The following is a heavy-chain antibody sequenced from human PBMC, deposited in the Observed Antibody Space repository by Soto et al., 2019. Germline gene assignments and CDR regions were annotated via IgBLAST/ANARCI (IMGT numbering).Heavy chain of an antibody. J-gene: IGHJ4*02. CDR2: INPSGGST. CDR3: ARDRYYDILTGYWNYFEY. Sequence: ASVKVSCKASRYTFTSYYMHSLRQSPGQWLEWMGIINPSGGSTSYAQKFQGRVTMTRDTSTSTVYMELSSLRSEDTAVYYCARDRYYDILTGYWNYFEYWGQGTLVTVSS. V-gene: IGHV1-46*01. D-gene: IGHD3-9*01. CDR1: RYTFTSYY.